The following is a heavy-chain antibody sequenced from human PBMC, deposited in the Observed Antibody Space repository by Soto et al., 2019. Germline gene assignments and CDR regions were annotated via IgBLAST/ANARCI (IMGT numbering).Heavy chain of an antibody. J-gene: IGHJ5*02. D-gene: IGHD3-10*01. CDR1: GFTFSSYA. CDR2: ISGSGGST. CDR3: AKTRVTMVRGVSYWFDP. Sequence: PGGSLRLSCAASGFTFSSYAMSWVRQAPGKGLEWVSAISGSGGSTYYADSVKGRFTISRDNSKNTLYLQMNSLRAEDTAVYYCAKTRVTMVRGVSYWFDPWGQGTLVTVSS. V-gene: IGHV3-23*01.